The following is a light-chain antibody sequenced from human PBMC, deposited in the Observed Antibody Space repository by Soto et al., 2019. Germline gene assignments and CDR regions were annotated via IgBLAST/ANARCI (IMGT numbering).Light chain of an antibody. J-gene: IGKJ1*01. CDR3: QQYNNWPKT. V-gene: IGKV3-15*01. CDR1: QSVNSN. Sequence: EIVMTQSPATLSVSPGERATLSCMASQSVNSNLAWYQQKPGQAPRLLIYGASTRATGIPARFSGSGSGTEFTLTISSLQSEDFAVYYCQQYNNWPKTFGQGTKVDIK. CDR2: GAS.